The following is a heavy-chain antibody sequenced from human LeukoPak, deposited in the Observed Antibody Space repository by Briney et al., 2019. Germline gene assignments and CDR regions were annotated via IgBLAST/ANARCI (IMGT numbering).Heavy chain of an antibody. CDR2: IKSKTDGGTT. J-gene: IGHJ5*02. CDR3: TTEDIVVVVAATHIP. D-gene: IGHD2-15*01. V-gene: IGHV3-15*01. Sequence: PGGSLRLSCAASGFTFSNAWMSWVRQAPGKGLEWVGRIKSKTDGGTTDYAAPVKGRFTTSRDDSKNTLYLQMNSLKTEDTAVYYCTTEDIVVVVAATHIPWGQGTLVTVSS. CDR1: GFTFSNAW.